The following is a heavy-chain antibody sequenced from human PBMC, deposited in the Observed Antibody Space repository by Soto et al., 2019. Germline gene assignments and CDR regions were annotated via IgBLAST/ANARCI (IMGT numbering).Heavy chain of an antibody. CDR3: AGGYDFWSRYYRPRGLDL. CDR1: DFSISTFW. V-gene: IGHV3-74*01. CDR2: INGDETTT. J-gene: IGHJ6*02. D-gene: IGHD3-3*01. Sequence: EMQLVESGGGLGQPGGSLRLSCAASDFSISTFWMHWVRQAPGKGLVWVSRINGDETTTEYADFVRGRFTISRDNAKNTVDLRMNSLREQVTALYYQAGGYDFWSRYYRPRGLDLWGQGTAVTVSS.